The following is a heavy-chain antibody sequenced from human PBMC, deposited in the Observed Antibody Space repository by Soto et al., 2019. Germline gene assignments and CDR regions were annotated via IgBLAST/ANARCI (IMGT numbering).Heavy chain of an antibody. CDR3: ARNSKPAARKWEKGGDHYYYYMDV. J-gene: IGHJ6*03. D-gene: IGHD2-2*01. V-gene: IGHV3-21*01. CDR1: GFTFSSYS. CDR2: ISSSSSYI. Sequence: GGSLRLSCAASGFTFSSYSMNWVRQAPGKGLEWVSSISSSSSYIYYADSVKGRFTISRDNAKNSLYLQMNSLRAEDTAVYYCARNSKPAARKWEKGGDHYYYYMDVWGKGTTVTVSS.